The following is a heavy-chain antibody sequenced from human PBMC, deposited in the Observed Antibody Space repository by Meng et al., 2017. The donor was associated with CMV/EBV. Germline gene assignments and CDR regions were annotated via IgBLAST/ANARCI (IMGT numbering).Heavy chain of an antibody. V-gene: IGHV1-2*02. CDR2: INPNSGGT. CDR1: GYTFTGYY. Sequence: ASVQVSCKASGYTFTGYYMHWVRQAPGQGLEWMGWINPNSGGTNYAQKFQGRVTMTRDTSISTAYMELSRLRSDDTAVYYCARVLGYCSSTSCSPFDYLGQGTLVTVSS. D-gene: IGHD2-2*01. CDR3: ARVLGYCSSTSCSPFDY. J-gene: IGHJ4*02.